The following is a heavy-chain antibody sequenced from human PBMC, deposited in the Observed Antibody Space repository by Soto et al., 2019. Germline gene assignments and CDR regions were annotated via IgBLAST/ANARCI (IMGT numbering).Heavy chain of an antibody. Sequence: GESLKISCKGSGYSFTSYWIGWVRQMPGKGLEWMGIIFPGDSDTRYSPSFQGQVTISADKSISTAYLQWSSLEASDTAMYYCARHDYSSYYGMDVWGQGTTVTVSS. V-gene: IGHV5-51*01. D-gene: IGHD4-4*01. J-gene: IGHJ6*02. CDR3: ARHDYSSYYGMDV. CDR2: IFPGDSDT. CDR1: GYSFTSYW.